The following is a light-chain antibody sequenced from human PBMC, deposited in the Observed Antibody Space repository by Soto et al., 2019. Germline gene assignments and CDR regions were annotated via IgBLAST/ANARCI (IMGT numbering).Light chain of an antibody. Sequence: DIQMTQSPSTLSASVGDRVTITCRASQSVSGWLAWYQQRPGKAPNLLVSKASSLESGVPSRFSGSGSGTEFPLTISSLQPDDFATSYCQHHDTYPLTFGGGTKVEIK. J-gene: IGKJ4*01. CDR1: QSVSGW. CDR2: KAS. V-gene: IGKV1-5*03. CDR3: QHHDTYPLT.